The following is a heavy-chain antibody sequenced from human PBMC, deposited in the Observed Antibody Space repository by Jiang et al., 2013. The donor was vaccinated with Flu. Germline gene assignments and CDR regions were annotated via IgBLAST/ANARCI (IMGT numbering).Heavy chain of an antibody. Sequence: LRLSCAASGFTFSSYGMHWVRQAPGKGLEWVAVISYDGSNKYYADSVKGRFTISRDNSKNTLYLQMNSLRAEDTAVYYCAKLMDTAMGDFDYWGQGTLVTVSS. CDR2: ISYDGSNK. D-gene: IGHD5-18*01. CDR3: AKLMDTAMGDFDY. J-gene: IGHJ4*02. V-gene: IGHV3-30*18. CDR1: GFTFSSYG.